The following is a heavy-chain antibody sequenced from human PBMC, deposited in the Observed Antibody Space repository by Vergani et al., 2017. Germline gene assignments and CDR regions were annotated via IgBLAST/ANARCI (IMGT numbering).Heavy chain of an antibody. J-gene: IGHJ6*02. CDR1: GGSISSGDYY. D-gene: IGHD2-15*01. Sequence: QVQLQESGPGLVKPSQTLSLTCTVSGGSISSGDYYWSWIRQPPGKGLEWIGYIYYRGSTYYNPSLKSRVTISVDTSKNQFSLKLSSVTAADTAVYYCARWGIYCSGGSCYSYGMDVWGQGTTVTVSS. CDR2: IYYRGST. V-gene: IGHV4-30-4*08. CDR3: ARWGIYCSGGSCYSYGMDV.